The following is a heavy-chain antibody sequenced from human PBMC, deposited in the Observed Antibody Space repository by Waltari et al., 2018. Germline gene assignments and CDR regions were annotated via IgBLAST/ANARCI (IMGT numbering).Heavy chain of an antibody. CDR1: RGPFSRSSSS. J-gene: IGHJ4*02. CDR2: IYYSGST. Sequence: QLQLQESGPGLVTPSATLSLTCPVSRGPFSRSSSSSGRIRQPPGKGLEWIGSIYYSGSTYDNPSLKSRVTISVDTSKNQFSLKLSSVTAADTAVYYCASSIAARPVDYWGQGTLVTVSS. V-gene: IGHV4-39*07. D-gene: IGHD6-6*01. CDR3: ASSIAARPVDY.